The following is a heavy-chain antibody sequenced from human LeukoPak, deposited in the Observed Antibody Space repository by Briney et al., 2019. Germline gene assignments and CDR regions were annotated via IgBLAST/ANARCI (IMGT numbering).Heavy chain of an antibody. CDR3: AKGRRHPAATPTGVDY. V-gene: IGHV3-23*01. Sequence: PGGSLRLSCAASGFTFSSYAMSWVRQAPGKGLEWVSAISGSGGSTYYADSVKGRFTISRDNSKNTLYLQMSSLKAEDTAVYYCAKGRRHPAATPTGVDYWGQGTLVTVSS. CDR1: GFTFSSYA. J-gene: IGHJ4*02. D-gene: IGHD2-15*01. CDR2: ISGSGGST.